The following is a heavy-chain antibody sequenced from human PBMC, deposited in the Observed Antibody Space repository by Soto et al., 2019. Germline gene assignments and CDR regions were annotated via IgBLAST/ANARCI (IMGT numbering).Heavy chain of an antibody. CDR3: ARDRGEELVYYGMDV. J-gene: IGHJ6*02. Sequence: GGSLRLSCAASGFTFSSYWMSWVRQAPGKGLEWVANIKQDGSEKYYVDSVKGRFTISRDNAKNSLYLQMNSLRAEDTAVYYCARDRGEELVYYGMDVWGQGTTVTVSS. V-gene: IGHV3-7*01. CDR1: GFTFSSYW. D-gene: IGHD6-6*01. CDR2: IKQDGSEK.